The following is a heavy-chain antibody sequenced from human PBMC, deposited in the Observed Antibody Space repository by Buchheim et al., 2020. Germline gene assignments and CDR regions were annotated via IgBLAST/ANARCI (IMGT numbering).Heavy chain of an antibody. CDR1: GFTFNNYV. V-gene: IGHV3-23*01. CDR2: ISGSGGST. Sequence: EVQLLESGGGLVQTGGSLRLSCAASGFTFNNYVMSWVRQAPGKGLEWVSGISGSGGSTYYADSVKGRFTISRDTSKSTLYLQMNSLRAEDTAIYYCAKNLKYSSSPGWFDPWGQGTL. D-gene: IGHD6-6*01. J-gene: IGHJ5*02. CDR3: AKNLKYSSSPGWFDP.